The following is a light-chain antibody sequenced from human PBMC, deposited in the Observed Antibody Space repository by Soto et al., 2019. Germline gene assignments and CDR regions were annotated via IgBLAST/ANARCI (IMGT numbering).Light chain of an antibody. J-gene: IGKJ1*01. CDR3: QQRRSWPRA. CDR1: QSLLHSDGYNC. Sequence: DIVMTQSPLSLPVTPGEPASISCRSSQSLLHSDGYNCLDWYLQKPGQSPQLLIYLGSNRSSRVPDRFRGSGSGTDFTLTISSLEPEDFAVYYCQQRRSWPRAFGQGTKVDIK. V-gene: IGKV2-28*01. CDR2: LGS.